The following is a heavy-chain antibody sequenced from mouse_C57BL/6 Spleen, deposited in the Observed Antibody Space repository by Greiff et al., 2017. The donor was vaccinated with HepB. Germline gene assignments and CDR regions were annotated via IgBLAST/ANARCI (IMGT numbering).Heavy chain of an antibody. CDR2: INPSSGYT. CDR1: GYTFTSYW. V-gene: IGHV1-7*01. D-gene: IGHD1-1*01. J-gene: IGHJ4*01. CDR3: AYGSRGYAMDY. Sequence: QVQLQQSGAELAKPGASVKLSCKASGYTFTSYWMHWVKQRPGQGLEWIGYINPSSGYTKYNQKFKDKATLTADKTSSTAYMQLSSLTYEDSAVYYCAYGSRGYAMDYWGQGTSVTVSS.